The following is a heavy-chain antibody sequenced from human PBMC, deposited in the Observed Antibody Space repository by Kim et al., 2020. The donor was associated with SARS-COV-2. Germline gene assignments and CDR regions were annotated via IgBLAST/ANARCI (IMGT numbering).Heavy chain of an antibody. CDR3: ARDDLDYDILTGYPDC. V-gene: IGHV3-48*02. Sequence: GGSLRLSCAASGFTFSLYSMSWIRQAPGKGLEWVSFISGSSTTIYYADSVKGRFTISRDNINNSLYLQMNSLRDEDTAVYYCARDDLDYDILTGYPDCWGQGILVTVSS. J-gene: IGHJ4*02. CDR2: ISGSSTTI. CDR1: GFTFSLYS. D-gene: IGHD3-9*01.